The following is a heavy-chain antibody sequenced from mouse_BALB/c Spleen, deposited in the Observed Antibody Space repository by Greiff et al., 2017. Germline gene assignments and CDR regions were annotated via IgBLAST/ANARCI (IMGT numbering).Heavy chain of an antibody. V-gene: IGHV5-6*01. CDR3: ARQGITTDDY. CDR2: ISSGGSYT. D-gene: IGHD1-1*01. CDR1: GFAFSSYG. J-gene: IGHJ2*01. Sequence: EVQVVESGGDLVKPGGSLKLSCAASGFAFSSYGMSWVRQTPDKRLEWVATISSGGSYTYYPDSVKGRFTISRDNAKNTLYLQMSSLKSEDTAMYYCARQGITTDDYWGQGTTLTVSS.